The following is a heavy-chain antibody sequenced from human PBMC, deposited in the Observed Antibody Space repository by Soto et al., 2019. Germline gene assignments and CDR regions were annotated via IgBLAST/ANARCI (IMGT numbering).Heavy chain of an antibody. CDR3: ARNGAAGTFAFDY. D-gene: IGHD6-13*01. Sequence: SETLSLTCAVSGGSISSSYWSWIRQPPGKGLEWIGYIYYSGSTNYNPSLKSRVTMSVDTSKKQFSLRLSSVTAADTAIYSCARNGAAGTFAFDYWGQGTLVTVSS. J-gene: IGHJ4*02. V-gene: IGHV4-59*01. CDR1: GGSISSSY. CDR2: IYYSGST.